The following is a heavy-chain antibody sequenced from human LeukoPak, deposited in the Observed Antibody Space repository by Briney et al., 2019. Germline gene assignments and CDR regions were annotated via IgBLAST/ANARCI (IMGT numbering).Heavy chain of an antibody. D-gene: IGHD5-18*01. V-gene: IGHV5-51*01. Sequence: GESLKISCEGSGYSFTRYWIGWVRQMPGKGLGWMGIIYPGDSDTRYSPSFQGQVTISADKSISTAYLQWSSLKAPDTAMYYCARAPSDTSMVDYWGQGTLVTVSS. CDR2: IYPGDSDT. J-gene: IGHJ4*02. CDR1: GYSFTRYW. CDR3: ARAPSDTSMVDY.